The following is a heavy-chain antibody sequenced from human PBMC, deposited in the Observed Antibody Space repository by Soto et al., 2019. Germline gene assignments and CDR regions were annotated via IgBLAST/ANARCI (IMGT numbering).Heavy chain of an antibody. CDR2: ISSNGGST. J-gene: IGHJ4*02. V-gene: IGHV3-64D*06. Sequence: EVQLVESGGGLVQPGGSLRLSCTASGFTFSSYAMHWVRQAPGKGLEYVSAISSNGGSTYYADSVKGRFTISRDNSKNTLYLQMSSLRAEDTAVYYCVTGSSGWYWDYWGQGTLVTVSS. CDR3: VTGSSGWYWDY. CDR1: GFTFSSYA. D-gene: IGHD6-19*01.